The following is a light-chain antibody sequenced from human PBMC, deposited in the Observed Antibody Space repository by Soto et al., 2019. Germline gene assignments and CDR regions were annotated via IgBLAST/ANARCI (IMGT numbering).Light chain of an antibody. Sequence: DIVLTQSPATLSLSPGERATLSCRASQSVNSYLAWYQQKPGQAPRLVIYGAFHRATGIPARFRGSGSGTDFTLTISSLEPEDFAVYYCQQRSNWPTFGGGTKVDIK. V-gene: IGKV3-11*01. CDR2: GAF. J-gene: IGKJ4*01. CDR3: QQRSNWPT. CDR1: QSVNSY.